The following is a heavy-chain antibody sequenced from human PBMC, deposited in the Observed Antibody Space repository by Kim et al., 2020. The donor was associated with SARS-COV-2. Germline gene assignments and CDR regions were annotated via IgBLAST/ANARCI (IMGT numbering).Heavy chain of an antibody. Sequence: SETLSLTCTVSGGSIFTAAYYWTWIRQRPGKGLEWIGHIFFTGSTTYNPSLKSRVVISMDTSKNQFSLNVTSVTVADTAMYYCARSTPGPFDPWGQGTHVTVSS. CDR2: IFFTGST. V-gene: IGHV4-31*03. J-gene: IGHJ5*02. CDR3: ARSTPGPFDP. CDR1: GGSIFTAAYY. D-gene: IGHD7-27*01.